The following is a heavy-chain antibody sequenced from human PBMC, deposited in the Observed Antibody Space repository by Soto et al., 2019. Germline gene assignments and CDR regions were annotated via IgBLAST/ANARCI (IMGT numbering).Heavy chain of an antibody. J-gene: IGHJ1*01. CDR3: AKAKDSSSWYPVYFQH. CDR1: GFTFSSYA. D-gene: IGHD6-13*01. Sequence: EVQLLESGGGLVQPGGSLRLSCAASGFTFSSYAMSWVRQAPGKGLEWVSAISGSGGSTYCADSVKGRFTISRDNSKNTLYLQMNSLRAEDTAVYYCAKAKDSSSWYPVYFQHWGQGTLVTVSS. V-gene: IGHV3-23*01. CDR2: ISGSGGST.